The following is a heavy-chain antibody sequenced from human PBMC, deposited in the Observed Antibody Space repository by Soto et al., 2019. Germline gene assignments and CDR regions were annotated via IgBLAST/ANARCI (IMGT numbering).Heavy chain of an antibody. CDR1: EFTFRSYW. D-gene: IGHD1-7*01. J-gene: IGHJ3*01. CDR3: ARSLPGTYGAFDL. Sequence: EVQLVDSGGGLVQPGGSLRLSCAASEFTFRSYWMHWVRQSPGKGLVWVSRISGDGSSTNYADSEKGRFTISRDNAKNTVYLHIDSLRAEDTAVYYCARSLPGTYGAFDLWGQGTMVTVSS. CDR2: ISGDGSST. V-gene: IGHV3-74*01.